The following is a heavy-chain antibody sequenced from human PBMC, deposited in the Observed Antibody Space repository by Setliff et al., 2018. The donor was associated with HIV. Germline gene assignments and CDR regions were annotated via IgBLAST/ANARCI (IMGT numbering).Heavy chain of an antibody. CDR2: ITADGSNT. D-gene: IGHD2-15*01. CDR3: ARDGGFSTPYDY. V-gene: IGHV3-74*01. J-gene: IGHJ4*02. CDR1: GFTFSNSG. Sequence: GGSLRLSCAASGFTFSNSGMHWVRQAPGKGLVWVSYITADGSNTKYTDSVKGRFTITRDNAKNTVFLQMNSLRVEDTAVYYCARDGGFSTPYDYWGQGALVTVSS.